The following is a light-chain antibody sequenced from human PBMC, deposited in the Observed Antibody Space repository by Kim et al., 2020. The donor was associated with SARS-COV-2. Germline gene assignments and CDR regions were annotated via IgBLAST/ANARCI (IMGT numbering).Light chain of an antibody. CDR3: QQYGNSLNT. CDR2: DAS. CDR1: QSVSSY. V-gene: IGKV3-11*01. J-gene: IGKJ5*01. Sequence: EIVLTQSPATLSLSPGERATLSCRASQSVSSYLAWYQQKPGQAPRLLIYDASSRATGIPARFSGSGSGTDFTLTISSLEPEDFAVYYCQQYGNSLNTFGPGTRLEIK.